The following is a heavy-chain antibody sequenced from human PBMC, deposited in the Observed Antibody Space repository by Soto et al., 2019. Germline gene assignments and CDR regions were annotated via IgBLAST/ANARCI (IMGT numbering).Heavy chain of an antibody. CDR1: VFTFSSYC. CDR3: ARVSDGSSHLSLHYGMEV. D-gene: IGHD6-13*01. Sequence: GGSLRFSCAASVFTFSSYCMHLVRQAPGKGLEWVAVIWYDGSNKYYADSVKGRFTISRYNSKNTLYLQMNSLRAEDTAVYYCARVSDGSSHLSLHYGMEVWGQGTTVTVSS. CDR2: IWYDGSNK. V-gene: IGHV3-33*01. J-gene: IGHJ6*01.